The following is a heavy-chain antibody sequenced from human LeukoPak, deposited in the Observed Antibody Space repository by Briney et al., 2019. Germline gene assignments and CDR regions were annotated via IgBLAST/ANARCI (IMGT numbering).Heavy chain of an antibody. CDR2: INPNSGGT. Sequence: GASVKASCKDSGYTFTGYYMHWVRQAPGQGLEWMGWINPNSGGTNYAQKFQGRVTMTRDTSISTAYMELSRLRSDDTAVYYCARAPAFAYCGGDCYSDPFDYWGQGTLVTVSS. CDR1: GYTFTGYY. V-gene: IGHV1-2*02. D-gene: IGHD2-21*02. J-gene: IGHJ4*02. CDR3: ARAPAFAYCGGDCYSDPFDY.